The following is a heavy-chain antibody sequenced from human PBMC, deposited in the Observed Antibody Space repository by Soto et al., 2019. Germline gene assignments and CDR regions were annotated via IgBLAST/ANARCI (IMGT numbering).Heavy chain of an antibody. Sequence: WGSLRLSCEASGFTFITYGIRCFRQSPGKGLEWVAIIWNDGSNEYYADSVKGRFTISRDNSKNTLYLQLRNLRAEDSAVYFCARDQTDSGGYSDSWGQGTLVTVSS. V-gene: IGHV3-33*01. CDR3: ARDQTDSGGYSDS. CDR2: IWNDGSNE. CDR1: GFTFITYG. J-gene: IGHJ4*02. D-gene: IGHD3-22*01.